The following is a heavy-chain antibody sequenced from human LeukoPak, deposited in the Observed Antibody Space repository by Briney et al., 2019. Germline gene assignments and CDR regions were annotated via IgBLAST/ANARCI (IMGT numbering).Heavy chain of an antibody. J-gene: IGHJ4*02. CDR1: VFTLRSYS. D-gene: IGHD6-13*01. CDR2: IISSSSYI. V-gene: IGHV3-21*01. CDR3: VRDRYTATGIKF. Sequence: GVSLRLSCAPSVFTLRSYSVNGVRDARGRGREGVSSIISSSSYIYCADSVRGRFTISRDNAKNSLYLPMNRLRAEERAVYECVRDRYTATGIKFWGQGTLVTVS.